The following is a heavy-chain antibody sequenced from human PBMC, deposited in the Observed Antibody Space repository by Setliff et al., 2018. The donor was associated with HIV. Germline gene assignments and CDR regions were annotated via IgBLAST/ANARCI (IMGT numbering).Heavy chain of an antibody. CDR3: ARGSSVGWEVLRTDY. CDR2: INPNSGGT. V-gene: IGHV1-2*06. CDR1: GYTFIGYY. Sequence: ASVKVSCKASGYTFIGYYIHWVRQAPGQGLEWMGRINPNSGGTNYAQKSQGRVTMTRDTSTTTANMELSRLGSEDTAVYYCARGSSVGWEVLRTDYWGQGTLVTVS. J-gene: IGHJ4*02. D-gene: IGHD1-26*01.